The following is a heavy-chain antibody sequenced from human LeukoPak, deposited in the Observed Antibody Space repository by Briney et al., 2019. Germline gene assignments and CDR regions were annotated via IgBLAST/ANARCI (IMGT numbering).Heavy chain of an antibody. D-gene: IGHD3-22*01. CDR3: ARDLLDSSGYHIRPIDY. CDR1: GYTFTGYY. J-gene: IGHJ4*02. V-gene: IGHV1-2*02. CDR2: INPNSGGT. Sequence: ASVKVSCKASGYTFTGYYMHWVRQAPGQGLEWMGWINPNSGGTNYAQKFQGRVTMTRDTSISTAYMKLSRLRSDDTAVYYCARDLLDSSGYHIRPIDYWGQGTLVTVSS.